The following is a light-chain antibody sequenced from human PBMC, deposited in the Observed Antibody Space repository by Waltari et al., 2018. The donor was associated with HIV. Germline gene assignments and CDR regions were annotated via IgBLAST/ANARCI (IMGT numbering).Light chain of an antibody. V-gene: IGKV3-20*01. Sequence: DIVFTQSPGTLSLSPGERATLSCRASQSDSSSYLAWYQQKPGQAPRLLIYGGSSRATGIPDRFSGRGSGTDFTLTISRLEPEDFAVYYCQQYGSSPPYTFGQGTKLEIK. CDR3: QQYGSSPPYT. J-gene: IGKJ2*01. CDR2: GGS. CDR1: QSDSSSY.